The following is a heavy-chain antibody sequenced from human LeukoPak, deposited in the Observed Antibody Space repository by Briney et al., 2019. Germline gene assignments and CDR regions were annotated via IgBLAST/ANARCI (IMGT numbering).Heavy chain of an antibody. D-gene: IGHD3-3*02. J-gene: IGHJ2*01. Sequence: GGSLRLSCAASAFTFSTYNMNWVRQAPGKGLEWVSSISSGRTYIYFTDSLKGRFTISRDNSKNTLYMQMNSLRAEDTAVYYCAKPTLATFSYNWYFDLWGRGTLVTVSS. CDR2: ISSGRTYI. CDR1: AFTFSTYN. V-gene: IGHV3-21*04. CDR3: AKPTLATFSYNWYFDL.